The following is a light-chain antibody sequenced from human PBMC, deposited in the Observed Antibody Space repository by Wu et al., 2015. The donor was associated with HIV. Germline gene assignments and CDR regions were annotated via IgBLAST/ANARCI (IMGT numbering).Light chain of an antibody. V-gene: IGKV1-12*01. J-gene: IGKJ1*01. CDR2: SIS. CDR3: QQAISFPRT. CDR1: QDVSSA. Sequence: QSPSSVSASVGDKITITCRASQDVSSALAWYQQKPGKAPKLLIYSISSLESGVPSRFSGSGSGTEFSLTISSLQPDDFAVYFCQQAISFPRTFGQGPRW.